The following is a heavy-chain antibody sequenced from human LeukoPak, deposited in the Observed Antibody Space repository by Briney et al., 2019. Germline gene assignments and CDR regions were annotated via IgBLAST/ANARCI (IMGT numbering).Heavy chain of an antibody. CDR2: ISSNGGIT. D-gene: IGHD3-10*01. V-gene: IGHV3-64*01. CDR3: ARPYYFGSGSYTSVGY. Sequence: GGSLRLSCAASGFTFSSYAMHWVRQAPGKGLEYVSGISSNGGITYYANSVKGRFNISRDNSKNTLYPQMGSLRGEDMAVYYCARPYYFGSGSYTSVGYWGQGTLVTVSS. CDR1: GFTFSSYA. J-gene: IGHJ4*02.